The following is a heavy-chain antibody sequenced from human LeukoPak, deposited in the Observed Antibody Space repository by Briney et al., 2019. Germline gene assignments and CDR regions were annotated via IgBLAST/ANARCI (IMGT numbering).Heavy chain of an antibody. CDR3: ARDTSYGMDV. V-gene: IGHV4-31*03. Sequence: PSETLSLTCTVSGGSISSGGYYWSWLRQHPGKGLEWIGYIYYSGSTYYNPSLKSRVTISVDTSKNQFSLKLSSVTAADTAVYYCARDTSYGMDVWGQGTTVTVSS. J-gene: IGHJ6*02. CDR1: GGSISSGGYY. CDR2: IYYSGST.